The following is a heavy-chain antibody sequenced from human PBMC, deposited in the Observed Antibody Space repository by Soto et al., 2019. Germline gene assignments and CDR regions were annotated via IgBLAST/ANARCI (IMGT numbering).Heavy chain of an antibody. CDR1: GGSITNYY. V-gene: IGHV4-59*01. J-gene: IGHJ4*02. CDR2: IYYSGTT. D-gene: IGHD2-2*01. CDR3: ALYCSSTSCYGQWDY. Sequence: PSETLSLTCSVSGGSITNYYWSWIRQPPGKGLEWIGYIYYSGTTNYNSSLKSRVTISVDTSKNQFSLKLSSVTAADTAVYYCALYCSSTSCYGQWDYWGQGTLVTVSS.